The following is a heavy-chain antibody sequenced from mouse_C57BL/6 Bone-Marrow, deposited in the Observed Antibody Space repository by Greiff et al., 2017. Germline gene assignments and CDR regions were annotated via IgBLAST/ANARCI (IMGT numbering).Heavy chain of an antibody. CDR3: ARERGYYYGSSYIDV. V-gene: IGHV1-75*01. Sequence: VQLQQSGPELVKPGASVKISCKASGYTFTDYYINWVKQRPGQGLEWIGWIFPGSGSTYYNEKFKGQATLTVDKSSSTAYMLLSSLTSEDSAVYFCARERGYYYGSSYIDVWGTGTTVTVSS. J-gene: IGHJ1*03. CDR2: IFPGSGST. CDR1: GYTFTDYY. D-gene: IGHD1-1*01.